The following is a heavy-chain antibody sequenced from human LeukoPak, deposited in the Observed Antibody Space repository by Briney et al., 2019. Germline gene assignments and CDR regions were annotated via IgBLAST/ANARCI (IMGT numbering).Heavy chain of an antibody. CDR3: ARTDYYDSSGTLVLGNLFDY. CDR2: IIPIFGTA. V-gene: IGHV1-69*05. Sequence: ASVKVSCKASGGTFSSYAISWVRQAPGQGLEWMGGIIPIFGTANYAQKFQGRVTITTGESTSTAYMELSSLRSEDTAVYYCARTDYYDSSGTLVLGNLFDYWGQGTLVTVSS. CDR1: GGTFSSYA. D-gene: IGHD3-22*01. J-gene: IGHJ4*02.